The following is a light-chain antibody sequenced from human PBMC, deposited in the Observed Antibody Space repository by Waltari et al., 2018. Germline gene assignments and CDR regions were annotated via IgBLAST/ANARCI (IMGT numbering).Light chain of an antibody. CDR3: QQSYSTPQT. V-gene: IGKV1-39*01. J-gene: IGKJ1*01. Sequence: DIQMTQSPSSLSASVGDRVTITCRASQSIISYLNWYQQKPGKAPKLLIYAASSLQSGVPSRFSGCGSVTDFTLTISSLQPEDFATYYYQQSYSTPQTFGQGTKVEIK. CDR2: AAS. CDR1: QSIISY.